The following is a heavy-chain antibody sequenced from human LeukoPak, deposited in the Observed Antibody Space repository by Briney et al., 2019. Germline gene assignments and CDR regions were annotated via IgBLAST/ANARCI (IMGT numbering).Heavy chain of an antibody. CDR3: ARESLTFGEPPDY. CDR1: GFTCSSYW. D-gene: IGHD3-10*01. Sequence: GGYLRLSCVASGFTCSSYWMSWVRQAPGKGLEWVANIKQDGSEKYYVDSVKGRFTISRDNAKNSLYLQMNSLRAEDTAVYYCARESLTFGEPPDYWGQGTLVSVSS. CDR2: IKQDGSEK. V-gene: IGHV3-7*01. J-gene: IGHJ4*02.